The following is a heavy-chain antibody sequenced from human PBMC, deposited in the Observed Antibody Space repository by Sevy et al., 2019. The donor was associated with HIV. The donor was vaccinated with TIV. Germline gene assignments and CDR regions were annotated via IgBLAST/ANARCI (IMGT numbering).Heavy chain of an antibody. V-gene: IGHV3-15*01. Sequence: GGSLRLSCAASGFTFSKAWMSWVRQAPGKGLEWVGRIKSKTDGGTTDYAAPVKGRFTISRDDSKNTLYLQMNSLKTEDTAVYYCTIEGCSGGSCYPWYWGQGTLVIVSS. CDR1: GFTFSKAW. CDR3: TIEGCSGGSCYPWY. J-gene: IGHJ4*02. CDR2: IKSKTDGGTT. D-gene: IGHD2-15*01.